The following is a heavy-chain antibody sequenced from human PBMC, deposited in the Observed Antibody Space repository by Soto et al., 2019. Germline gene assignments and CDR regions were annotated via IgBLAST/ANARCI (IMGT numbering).Heavy chain of an antibody. CDR1: GFTFSSYS. J-gene: IGHJ4*02. V-gene: IGHV3-23*01. D-gene: IGHD4-17*01. CDR2: ISGSATYT. Sequence: GGSLRLSCAASGFTFSSYSMNWVRQAPGKGLEWVSGISGSATYTYYADSVKGRFTISRDSSKNTLYLQMNSLRAEDTAVYYCAKVGDYYMSCFDYWGQGTLVTVSS. CDR3: AKVGDYYMSCFDY.